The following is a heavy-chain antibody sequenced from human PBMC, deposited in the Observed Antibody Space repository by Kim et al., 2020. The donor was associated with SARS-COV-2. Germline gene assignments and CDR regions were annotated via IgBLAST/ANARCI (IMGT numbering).Heavy chain of an antibody. Sequence: GGSLRLSCAASGFGFSTYEMNWVRQAPGKGLEWISHISATDIVYYADSVNGRFTISRDNARNSLFLQMNSLRAEDTALYYCTRGGGFYNQADFWGQGTQVTVSS. V-gene: IGHV3-48*03. CDR1: GFGFSTYE. CDR2: ISATDIV. CDR3: TRGGGFYNQADF. D-gene: IGHD3-3*01. J-gene: IGHJ4*02.